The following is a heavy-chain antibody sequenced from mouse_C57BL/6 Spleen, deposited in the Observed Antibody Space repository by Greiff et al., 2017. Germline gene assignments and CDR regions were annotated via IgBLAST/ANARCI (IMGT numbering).Heavy chain of an antibody. V-gene: IGHV1-85*01. Sequence: QVQLKQSGPELVKPGASVKLSCKASGYTFTSYDINWVKQRPGQGLEWIGWIYPRDGSTKYNEKFKGKATLTVDTSSSTAYMELHSLTSEDSAVYFCARGYGNYLYYYAMDYWGQGTSVTVSS. CDR3: ARGYGNYLYYYAMDY. CDR1: GYTFTSYD. J-gene: IGHJ4*01. CDR2: IYPRDGST. D-gene: IGHD2-1*01.